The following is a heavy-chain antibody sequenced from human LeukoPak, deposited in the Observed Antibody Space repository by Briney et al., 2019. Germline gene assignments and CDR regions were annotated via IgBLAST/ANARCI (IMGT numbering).Heavy chain of an antibody. CDR3: ARDNYFDSTGYTDY. CDR1: GGSISSYY. Sequence: SETLSLTCTVSGGSISSYYWSWIRQPPGKGLEWIGYIYYSGSTNYNPSLKSRVTISVDTSKNQFSLKLNSVTAADTAVYYCARDNYFDSTGYTDYWGQGTLVTVSS. V-gene: IGHV4-59*12. J-gene: IGHJ4*02. D-gene: IGHD3-22*01. CDR2: IYYSGST.